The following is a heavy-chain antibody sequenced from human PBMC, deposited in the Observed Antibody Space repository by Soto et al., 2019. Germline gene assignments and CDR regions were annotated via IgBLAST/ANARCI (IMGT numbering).Heavy chain of an antibody. V-gene: IGHV2-26*01. CDR3: ARIGLYWYFDV. CDR2: IFSNDEK. Sequence: QVTLKESGPVLVKPTETLTLTCTVSGFSLSNARMGVSWIRQPPGKALEWLAHIFSNDEKSYSTSLKSRLTISKHTSKSQVVLTMTNMDPVDTATYCCARIGLYWYFDVWGRITLVTVSS. J-gene: IGHJ2*01. CDR1: GFSLSNARMG. D-gene: IGHD5-12*01.